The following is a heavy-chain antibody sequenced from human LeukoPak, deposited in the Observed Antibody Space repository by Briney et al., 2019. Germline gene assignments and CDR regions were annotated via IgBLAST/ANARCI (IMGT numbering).Heavy chain of an antibody. CDR2: IIPIFGTA. CDR1: GGTFSSYA. CDR3: ARDGLVRSSTSRRGGYYYGMDV. Sequence: ASVKVSCTASGGTFSSYAISWVRQAPGQGLEWMGGIIPIFGTANYAQKFQGRVTITADESTSTAYMELSSLRSEDTAVYYCARDGLVRSSTSRRGGYYYGMDVWGQGTTVTVSS. J-gene: IGHJ6*02. D-gene: IGHD2-2*01. V-gene: IGHV1-69*13.